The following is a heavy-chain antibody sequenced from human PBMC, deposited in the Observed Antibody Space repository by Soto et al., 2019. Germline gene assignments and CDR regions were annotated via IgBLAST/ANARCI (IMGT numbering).Heavy chain of an antibody. CDR1: GYSFTSYW. CDR2: IYPGDSDT. CDR3: ARRTVGFGELFLPFDY. Sequence: GESLKISCKGSGYSFTSYWIGWVRQMPGKGLEWMGIIYPGDSDTRYSPSFQGQVTISADKSISTAYLQWSSLKASDTAMFYFARRTVGFGELFLPFDYWGQGTLVTVSS. J-gene: IGHJ4*02. D-gene: IGHD3-10*01. V-gene: IGHV5-51*01.